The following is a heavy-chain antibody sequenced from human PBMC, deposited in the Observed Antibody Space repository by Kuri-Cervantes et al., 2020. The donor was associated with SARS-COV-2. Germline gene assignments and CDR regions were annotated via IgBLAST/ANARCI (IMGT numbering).Heavy chain of an antibody. CDR1: GYTFTGYY. V-gene: IGHV1-2*02. D-gene: IGHD3-9*01. J-gene: IGHJ6*02. CDR3: ARTTKGLRYPYYYYYYGMDV. CDR2: INPNSGGT. Sequence: ASVKVSCKASGYTFTGYYMHWVRQAPGQGLEWMGWINPNSGGTNYAQKFQGRVTMTRDTSISTAYMELSRLRSDDTAVYYCARTTKGLRYPYYYYYYGMDVWGQGTTVTVSS.